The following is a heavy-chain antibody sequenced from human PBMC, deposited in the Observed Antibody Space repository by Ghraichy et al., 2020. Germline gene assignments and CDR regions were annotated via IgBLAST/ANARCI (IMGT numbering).Heavy chain of an antibody. CDR1: GFTFSSYG. CDR3: AKDQTGSKHGIHTGAA. D-gene: IGHD1-14*01. V-gene: IGHV3-30*18. CDR2: ISYDGSNK. J-gene: IGHJ5*02. Sequence: GGSLKLSCAASGFTFSSYGMHWVRQAPGKGLEWVAVISYDGSNKYYADSVKGRFTISRDNSKNTLYLQMNSLRAEDTAVYYCAKDQTGSKHGIHTGAAWGQGTLVTVSS.